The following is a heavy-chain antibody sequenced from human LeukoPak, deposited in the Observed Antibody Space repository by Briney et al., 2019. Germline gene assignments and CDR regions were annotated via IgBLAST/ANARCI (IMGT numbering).Heavy chain of an antibody. J-gene: IGHJ6*03. D-gene: IGHD6-19*01. CDR2: IKQDGSEK. Sequence: GGSLRLSCAASGFTFSSYWMTWVRQAPGKGLEWVANIKQDGSEKYYVDSVKGRFTISRDNAKNSLYLQMNSLRAEDTAVYYCAREGSDWKYYYYMDVWGKGTTVTISS. CDR1: GFTFSSYW. V-gene: IGHV3-7*01. CDR3: AREGSDWKYYYYMDV.